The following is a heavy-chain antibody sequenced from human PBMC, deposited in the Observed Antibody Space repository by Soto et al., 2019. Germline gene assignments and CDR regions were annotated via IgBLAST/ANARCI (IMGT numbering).Heavy chain of an antibody. Sequence: GGSLRLSCAASGFTFSSYSMNWVRQAPGKGLEWVSSISSSSSYIYYADSVKGRFTISRDNAKNSLYLQMNSLRAEDTAVYYCARFSFGNYYGKDVWGQGTTVTVSS. CDR2: ISSSSSYI. J-gene: IGHJ6*02. CDR3: ARFSFGNYYGKDV. CDR1: GFTFSSYS. V-gene: IGHV3-21*01. D-gene: IGHD3-16*01.